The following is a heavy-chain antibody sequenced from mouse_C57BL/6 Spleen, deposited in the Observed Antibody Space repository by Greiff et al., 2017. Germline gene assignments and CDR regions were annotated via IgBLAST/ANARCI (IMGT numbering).Heavy chain of an antibody. D-gene: IGHD1-1*01. CDR3: ARHEDRYYGSPYFDY. J-gene: IGHJ2*01. CDR2: FYPGSGSI. CDR1: GYTFTEYT. V-gene: IGHV1-62-2*01. Sequence: QVQLKESGAELVKPGASVKLSCKASGYTFTEYTIHWVKQRSGQGLEWIGWFYPGSGSIKYNEKFKDKATLTADKSASTVYMELSRLTSEDSAVYFCARHEDRYYGSPYFDYWGQGTTLTVSS.